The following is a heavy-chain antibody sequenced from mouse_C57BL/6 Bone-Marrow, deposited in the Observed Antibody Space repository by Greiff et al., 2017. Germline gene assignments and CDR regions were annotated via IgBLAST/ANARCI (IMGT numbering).Heavy chain of an antibody. J-gene: IGHJ4*01. CDR2: IYPRSGNT. CDR1: GYTFTSYG. Sequence: VKLQESGAELARPGASVKLSCKASGYTFTSYGISWVKQRTGQGLEWIGEIYPRSGNTYYNEKFKGKAILTEDKSYSTVYMELSSLTSEDSAVYFCASDPYAMDYWGQGTSVTVAS. CDR3: ASDPYAMDY. V-gene: IGHV1-81*01.